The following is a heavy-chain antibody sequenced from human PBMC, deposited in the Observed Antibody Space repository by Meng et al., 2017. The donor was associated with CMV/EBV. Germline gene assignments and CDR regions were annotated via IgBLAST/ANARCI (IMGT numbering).Heavy chain of an antibody. CDR3: AGTYYYDSSGYYYSAFDI. V-gene: IGHV1-69*05. D-gene: IGHD3-22*01. CDR2: IIPIFGTA. CDR1: GGTFSSYA. Sequence: SVKVSCKASGGTFSSYAISWVRQAPGQGLEWMGGIIPIFGTANYAQKFQGRVTITTDESTSTAYMELSSLRSEDTAVYYRAGTYYYDSSGYYYSAFDIWGQGTMVTVSS. J-gene: IGHJ3*02.